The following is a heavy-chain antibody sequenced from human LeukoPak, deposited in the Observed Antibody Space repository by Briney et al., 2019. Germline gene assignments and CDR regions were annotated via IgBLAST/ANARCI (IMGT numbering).Heavy chain of an antibody. J-gene: IGHJ4*02. Sequence: PGGSLRLSCAASGLTVSSNYMSWVRQAPGKGLEWVSAISGSGGSTYYADSVKGRFTISRDNSKNTLYLQMNSLRAEDTAVYYCANWITDTATAILDYWGQGTLVTVSS. V-gene: IGHV3-23*01. CDR3: ANWITDTATAILDY. CDR2: ISGSGGST. CDR1: GLTVSSNY. D-gene: IGHD5-18*01.